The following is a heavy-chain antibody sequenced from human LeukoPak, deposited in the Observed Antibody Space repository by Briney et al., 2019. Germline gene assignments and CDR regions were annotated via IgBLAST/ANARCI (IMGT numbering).Heavy chain of an antibody. J-gene: IGHJ6*02. CDR1: GFTFSSYS. CDR2: ISSSSSTI. V-gene: IGHV3-48*01. D-gene: IGHD7-27*01. CDR3: ARDGDPYYYYGMDV. Sequence: GGSLRLSCAASGFTFSSYSMNWVRQAPGKGLEWVSYISSSSSTIYYADSVKGRFTISRDNAKNSLYLQMSSLRAEDTAVYYCARDGDPYYYYGMDVWGQGTTVTVSS.